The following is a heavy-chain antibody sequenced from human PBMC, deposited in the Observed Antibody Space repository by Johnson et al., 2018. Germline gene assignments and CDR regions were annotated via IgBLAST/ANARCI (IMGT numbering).Heavy chain of an antibody. J-gene: IGHJ3*02. CDR2: IYSGGST. CDR3: ARVDQWLLGWGCFDR. V-gene: IGHV3-66*02. Sequence: VQLVQSGGGLVQPGGSLRLSCSASGFTVSSHYMSWVRQAPGKGLEWVSVIYSGGSTYYADSVKGRFTISRDNSKNTLYLPMHSLRANETAVYYCARVDQWLLGWGCFDRWDQGTRVTVSS. CDR1: GFTVSSHY. D-gene: IGHD3-22*01.